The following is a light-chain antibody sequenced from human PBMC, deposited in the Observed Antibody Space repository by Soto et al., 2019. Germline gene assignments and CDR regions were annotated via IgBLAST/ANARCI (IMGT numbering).Light chain of an antibody. CDR3: QQFYRYPWT. J-gene: IGKJ1*01. V-gene: IGKV1-5*03. CDR2: QAS. CDR1: QSVDTC. Sequence: DIQMTQSPSTLSASVGDRVTITCRASQSVDTCLAWYQQKPGKAPHLLIYQASSLETGVPSRFSGSGSVTECTLSISSLQPDDFATYYCQQFYRYPWTFGQGTKVEIK.